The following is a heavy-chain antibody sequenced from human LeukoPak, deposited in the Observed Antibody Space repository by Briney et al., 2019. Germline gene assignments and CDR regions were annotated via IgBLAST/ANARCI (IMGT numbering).Heavy chain of an antibody. V-gene: IGHV4-34*01. CDR3: VRGGIAAAGVAYYYYYGMDV. D-gene: IGHD6-13*01. Sequence: SETLSFTCAVYGGSFNGYYWRWIRQPPGKGLEWIGAINHSGSTNYNPSLKSRVTISVDTSKNQFSLKLSSVTAADTAVYYCVRGGIAAAGVAYYYYYGMDVWGQGTTVTVSS. J-gene: IGHJ6*02. CDR2: INHSGST. CDR1: GGSFNGYY.